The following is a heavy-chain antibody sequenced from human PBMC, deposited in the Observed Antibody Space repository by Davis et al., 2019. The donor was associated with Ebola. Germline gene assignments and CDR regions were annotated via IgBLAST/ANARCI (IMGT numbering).Heavy chain of an antibody. V-gene: IGHV4-34*01. D-gene: IGHD4-11*01. CDR3: ARGARGYSNPSSPYYYGMDV. CDR1: GGSFSGYY. CDR2: INHSGST. Sequence: PSETLSLTCAVYGGSFSGYYWSWIRQPPGKGLEWIGEINHSGSTNYNPSLKSRVTISVDTSKNQFSLKLSSVTAADTAVYYCARGARGYSNPSSPYYYGMDVWGQGTTVTVSS. J-gene: IGHJ6*02.